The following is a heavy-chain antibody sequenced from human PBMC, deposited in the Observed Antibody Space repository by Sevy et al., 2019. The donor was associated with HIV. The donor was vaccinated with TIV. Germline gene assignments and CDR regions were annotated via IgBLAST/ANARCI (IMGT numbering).Heavy chain of an antibody. J-gene: IGHJ4*02. D-gene: IGHD6-13*01. Sequence: ASVKVSCKGSGYTFTSYGISWVRQAPGQGLEWMGWISAYNGNRNYAQKLQGRVTMTTDTSTSTAYMELRSLRSDDTAVYYCARDMADGYSSSWRLDYWGQGTLVTVSS. CDR2: ISAYNGNR. CDR3: ARDMADGYSSSWRLDY. CDR1: GYTFTSYG. V-gene: IGHV1-18*01.